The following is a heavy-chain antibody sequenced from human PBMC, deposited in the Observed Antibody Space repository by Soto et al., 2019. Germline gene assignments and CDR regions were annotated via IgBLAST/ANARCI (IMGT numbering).Heavy chain of an antibody. CDR2: IYHSGST. D-gene: IGHD3-22*01. CDR1: GGSISSGAYS. CDR3: ARANRPITMTYLNWFAP. Sequence: SETLSLTCAVSGGSISSGAYSWSWIRQPPGKGLEWVGYIYHSGSTYYNPSLKSRVTISVDRSKNRFSLNLNSVTAADTAVYYCARANRPITMTYLNWFAPWGQGTLVTVPQ. J-gene: IGHJ5*02. V-gene: IGHV4-30-2*01.